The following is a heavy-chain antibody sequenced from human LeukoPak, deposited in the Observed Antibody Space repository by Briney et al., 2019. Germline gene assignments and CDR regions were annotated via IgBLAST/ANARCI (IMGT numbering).Heavy chain of an antibody. D-gene: IGHD2-2*01. Sequence: SETLSLTCTVSGGSISSYYWSWIRQPPGKGLEWIGYIYYSGSTNYNPSLKSRVTISVDTSKNQFSLKLSSVTAADTAVYYCASSNIVVVPAASFDYWGQGTLVTVSS. V-gene: IGHV4-59*01. J-gene: IGHJ4*02. CDR2: IYYSGST. CDR1: GGSISSYY. CDR3: ASSNIVVVPAASFDY.